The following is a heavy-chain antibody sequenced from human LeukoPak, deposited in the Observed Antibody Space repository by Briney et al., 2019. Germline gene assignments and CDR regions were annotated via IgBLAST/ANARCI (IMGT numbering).Heavy chain of an antibody. CDR1: GYTFTGYY. J-gene: IGHJ4*02. D-gene: IGHD3-22*01. Sequence: ASVKVSCKASGYTFTGYYMHWVRQAPGQGLEWMGWTNPNSGGTNYAQKFQGWVTMTRDTSISTAYMELSRLRSDDTAVYYCARAQYYYDSSGSEYYFDYWGQGTLVTVSS. V-gene: IGHV1-2*04. CDR3: ARAQYYYDSSGSEYYFDY. CDR2: TNPNSGGT.